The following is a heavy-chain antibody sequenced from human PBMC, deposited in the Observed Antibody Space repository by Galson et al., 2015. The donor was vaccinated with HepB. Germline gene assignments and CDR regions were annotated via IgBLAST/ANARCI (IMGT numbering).Heavy chain of an antibody. D-gene: IGHD3-3*01. CDR3: ARGHPITIFGVVINTSLDY. CDR2: MNPNSGNT. J-gene: IGHJ4*02. CDR1: GYTFTGYY. Sequence: SVKVSCKASGYTFTGYYMHWVRQAPGQGPEWMGWMNPNSGNTGYAQKFQGRVTMTRNTSISTAYMELSSLRSEDTAVYYCARGHPITIFGVVINTSLDYWGQGTLVTVSS. V-gene: IGHV1-8*02.